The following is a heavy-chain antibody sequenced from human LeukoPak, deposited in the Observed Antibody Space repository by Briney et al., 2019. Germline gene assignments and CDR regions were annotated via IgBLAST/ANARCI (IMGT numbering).Heavy chain of an antibody. CDR2: ISRSGDNL. CDR3: AREVIIFPDYYYYGMDV. D-gene: IGHD3-9*01. Sequence: PGGSLRLSCAASGFTFRDYYMTWVRQAPGKGLEWISYISRSGDNLYYADSVEGRFTISRDNASNSVYLQMNSLRAEDTAVYYCAREVIIFPDYYYYGMDVWGQGTTVTVSS. CDR1: GFTFRDYY. V-gene: IGHV3-11*01. J-gene: IGHJ6*02.